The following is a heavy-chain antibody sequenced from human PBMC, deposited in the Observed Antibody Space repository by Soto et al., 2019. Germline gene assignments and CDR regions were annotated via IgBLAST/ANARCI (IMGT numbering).Heavy chain of an antibody. CDR2: IKQDGSEN. J-gene: IGHJ4*02. CDR1: GVTFISYW. Sequence: EVQLVESGGGLVQSGGSLRLSCAASGVTFISYWMSCVRQGPGKGPEWVANIKQDGSENYYVDSVKGRFTISRDNAKNSLYLQMTSLRAEDPAVYHCARSLSAIPGDSWGQGTLVTVSS. D-gene: IGHD2-2*01. V-gene: IGHV3-7*05. CDR3: ARSLSAIPGDS.